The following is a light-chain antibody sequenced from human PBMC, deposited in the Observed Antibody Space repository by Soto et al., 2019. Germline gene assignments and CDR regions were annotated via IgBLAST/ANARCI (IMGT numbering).Light chain of an antibody. J-gene: IGLJ2*01. CDR1: SSNIGSNY. Sequence: QSVLTQPPSASGTPGQRVTISCSGISSNIGSNYVYWYQQLPGTVPQLLIYRNNERPSGVPDRFSGSKSGTSASLAISGLRSEDEADYYCAAWNDSLSGVVFGGGTKLTVL. CDR3: AAWNDSLSGVV. V-gene: IGLV1-47*01. CDR2: RNN.